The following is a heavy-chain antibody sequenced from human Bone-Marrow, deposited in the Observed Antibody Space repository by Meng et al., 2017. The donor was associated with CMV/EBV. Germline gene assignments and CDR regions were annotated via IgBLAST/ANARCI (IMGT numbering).Heavy chain of an antibody. J-gene: IGHJ4*02. D-gene: IGHD3-22*01. Sequence: GESLKISCAASGLTFSNYGMHWVRQAPGKGLEWVAFIRYDGGIKYYADSVKGRFTISRDNSKNTLFLQMDSLRPEDTAVYYCAKDVDPMILVAMVYFDCWGQGTLVTVSS. CDR3: AKDVDPMILVAMVYFDC. CDR2: IRYDGGIK. CDR1: GLTFSNYG. V-gene: IGHV3-30*02.